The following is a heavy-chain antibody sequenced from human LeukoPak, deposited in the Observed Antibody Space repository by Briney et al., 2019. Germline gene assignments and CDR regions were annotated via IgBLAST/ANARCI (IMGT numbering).Heavy chain of an antibody. D-gene: IGHD6-6*01. V-gene: IGHV4-59*01. J-gene: IGHJ5*02. CDR2: IYYSGST. Sequence: TPSETLSLTCTVSGGSISSYYWSWIRQPPGKGLEWIGYIYYSGSTNYNPSLKSRVTISVDTSKNQFSLKLSSVTAADTAVYYCAREDSSSVGWFDPWGQGTLVTVSS. CDR1: GGSISSYY. CDR3: AREDSSSVGWFDP.